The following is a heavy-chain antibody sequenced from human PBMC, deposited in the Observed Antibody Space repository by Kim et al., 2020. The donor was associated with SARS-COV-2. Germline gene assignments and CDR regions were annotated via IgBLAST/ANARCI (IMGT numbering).Heavy chain of an antibody. Sequence: AYALSVKSRITINPDTSKNQFSLHLNSVTPDDTAVYYCARGAAAASFDYWGQGTLVTVSS. D-gene: IGHD6-13*01. J-gene: IGHJ4*02. V-gene: IGHV6-1*01. CDR3: ARGAAAASFDY.